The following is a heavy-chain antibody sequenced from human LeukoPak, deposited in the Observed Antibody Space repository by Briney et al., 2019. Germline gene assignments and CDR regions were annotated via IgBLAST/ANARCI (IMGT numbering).Heavy chain of an antibody. J-gene: IGHJ4*02. V-gene: IGHV4-30-2*01. CDR1: GGSISSGGYY. CDR3: ARGTAPQEYCSSTSCYTGFDY. Sequence: SETLSLTCTVSGGSISSGGYYWSWIRQPPGKGLEWIGYIYHSGSTYYNPSLKSRVTISVDRSKNQFSLKLSSVTAADTAVYYCARGTAPQEYCSSTSCYTGFDYWGQGTLVTVSS. CDR2: IYHSGST. D-gene: IGHD2-2*02.